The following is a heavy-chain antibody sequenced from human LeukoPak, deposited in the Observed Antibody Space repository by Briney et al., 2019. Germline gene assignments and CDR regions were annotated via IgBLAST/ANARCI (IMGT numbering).Heavy chain of an antibody. CDR3: ARDQYYLKITMVRGVSPYY. V-gene: IGHV1-2*02. J-gene: IGHJ4*02. CDR2: INPNSGDT. D-gene: IGHD3-10*01. Sequence: GASVKVSCKASGYTFTGYYVHWVRQAPGQGLEWIGWINPNSGDTNYAQKFQGRVTMTRDTSISTAYMELSRLRSDDTAVYYCARDQYYLKITMVRGVSPYYWGQGTLVTVSS. CDR1: GYTFTGYY.